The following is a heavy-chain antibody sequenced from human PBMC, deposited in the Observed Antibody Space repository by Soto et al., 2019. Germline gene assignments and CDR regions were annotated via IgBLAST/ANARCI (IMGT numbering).Heavy chain of an antibody. Sequence: QVQLVQSGAEVKKPGSSVKVSCKASGGTFSSYTISWVRQAPGQGLEWMGRIIPILGIANYAQKFQGRVTITADKSTSTAYMELSSLRSEDTAAYYCAREETATITLRWFDPWGQGTLVTVSS. CDR3: AREETATITLRWFDP. J-gene: IGHJ5*02. V-gene: IGHV1-69*08. CDR2: IIPILGIA. D-gene: IGHD5-12*01. CDR1: GGTFSSYT.